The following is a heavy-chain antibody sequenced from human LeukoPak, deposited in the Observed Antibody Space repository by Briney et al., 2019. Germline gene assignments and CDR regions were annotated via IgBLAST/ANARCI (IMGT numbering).Heavy chain of an antibody. CDR3: ARELPSAVPTFDL. Sequence: KTAQTLSLTCAVAGGAISMYYCSWIRHPPGEGRELIGYIYNTVGHTYNPSRKSRVTISIDTSRTQCSRRRSAVTAADTDVYYCARELPSAVPTFDLWGQGTLVSVSS. CDR2: IYNTVGH. D-gene: IGHD2-15*01. CDR1: GGAISMYY. V-gene: IGHV4-59*01. J-gene: IGHJ4*02.